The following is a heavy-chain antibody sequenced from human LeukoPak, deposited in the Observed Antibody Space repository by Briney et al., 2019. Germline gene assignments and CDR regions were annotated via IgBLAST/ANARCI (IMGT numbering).Heavy chain of an antibody. J-gene: IGHJ6*03. CDR3: AREGTGVSNYMDV. CDR1: GFTFSSYA. CDR2: ISSSGAYI. D-gene: IGHD2-2*01. Sequence: GGSLRLSCAASGFTFSSYAMNWIRQAPGKGLEWVSSISSSGAYIYYADSVKGRFTISRDNAKNSLYLQMNSLRAEDTAVYYCAREGTGVSNYMDVWGKGTTVTVSS. V-gene: IGHV3-21*01.